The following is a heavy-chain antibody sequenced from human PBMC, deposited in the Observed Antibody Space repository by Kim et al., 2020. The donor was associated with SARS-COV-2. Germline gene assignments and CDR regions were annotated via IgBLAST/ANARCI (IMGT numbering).Heavy chain of an antibody. CDR3: AKDHPSSGWPAFDS. D-gene: IGHD3-22*01. J-gene: IGHJ4*02. CDR1: GFTFSRRA. V-gene: IGHV3-23*01. CDR2: VKNGGNA. Sequence: GGSLRLSCTASGFTFSRRAMSWVRQAPGKGLEWVASVKNGGNAYYADSVKGRFTVSRDITKDTLYLQMNSLRAEDTALYYCAKDHPSSGWPAFDSWGQG.